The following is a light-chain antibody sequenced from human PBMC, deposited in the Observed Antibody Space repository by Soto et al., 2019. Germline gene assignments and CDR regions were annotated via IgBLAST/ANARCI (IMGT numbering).Light chain of an antibody. CDR1: QSLLHSNGFNY. V-gene: IGKV2-28*01. CDR2: LAS. Sequence: DILMTHAPVSLPVTPGEPASISCRSTQSLLHSNGFNYLDWYVQKPGQSPQLLISLASTRSSGVPDRFSGSASGTDFTLNISRVEAEDVGVYYCMQALQAWTFGQGTKVEIK. J-gene: IGKJ1*01. CDR3: MQALQAWT.